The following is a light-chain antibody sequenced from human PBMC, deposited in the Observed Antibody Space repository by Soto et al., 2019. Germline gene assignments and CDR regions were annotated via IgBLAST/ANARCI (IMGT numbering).Light chain of an antibody. V-gene: IGKV3-20*01. CDR2: GAS. Sequence: EMVLTQSPGTLALSPGERATLSCRASQSVSGSYLAWYQQKPGQAPRLLIYGASIRATGIPDRFSGSGSGTDFTITISRLAPEDFAVYYCQQYGTSPPYTFGQGTKVEI. J-gene: IGKJ2*01. CDR3: QQYGTSPPYT. CDR1: QSVSGSY.